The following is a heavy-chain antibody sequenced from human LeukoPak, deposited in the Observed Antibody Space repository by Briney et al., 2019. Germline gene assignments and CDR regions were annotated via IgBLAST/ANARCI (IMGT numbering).Heavy chain of an antibody. CDR1: GYTFTTFG. Sequence: ASAKVSCTASGYTFTTFGVTWVRQAPGQGLEWVGWVSGYNGDTNYAQKFQGRVTMTTDTSTSTAYMELRNLTSDDTAVYHCARDERFGELLNYYSFYYYVDVWGRGTTVTVSS. J-gene: IGHJ6*03. CDR3: ARDERFGELLNYYSFYYYVDV. V-gene: IGHV1-18*01. D-gene: IGHD3-10*01. CDR2: VSGYNGDT.